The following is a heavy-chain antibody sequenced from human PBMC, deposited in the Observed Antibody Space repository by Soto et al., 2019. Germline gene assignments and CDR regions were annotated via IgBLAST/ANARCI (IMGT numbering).Heavy chain of an antibody. J-gene: IGHJ5*02. CDR1: GFSCTKAC. D-gene: IGHD6-19*01. CDR2: ITSPTCGGKT. CDR3: LSEKRSYTTGLYDH. Sequence: GSRRPSCAAPGFSCTKACIPWDRHTPGRGLVWDGRITSPTCGGKTPYSAPVKGRFIISRDDSKNMLYLQLNSLKTEDTAVYPCLSEKRSYTTGLYDHWG. V-gene: IGHV3-15*01.